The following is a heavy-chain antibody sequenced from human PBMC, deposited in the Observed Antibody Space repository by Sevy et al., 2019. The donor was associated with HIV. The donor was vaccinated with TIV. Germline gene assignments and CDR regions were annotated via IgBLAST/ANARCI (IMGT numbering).Heavy chain of an antibody. D-gene: IGHD3-10*01. CDR2: INPNNGDA. J-gene: IGHJ4*02. Sequence: ASVKVSRKASGYSFTGFYIHWMRQAPGQGLEWMGWINPNNGDAKYAQKYQGRVTMTRDTSATTTYMELTSLRSDDTAMYYCVRGYFGSGSYRLLYWGQGAPVTVSS. CDR1: GYSFTGFY. CDR3: VRGYFGSGSYRLLY. V-gene: IGHV1-2*02.